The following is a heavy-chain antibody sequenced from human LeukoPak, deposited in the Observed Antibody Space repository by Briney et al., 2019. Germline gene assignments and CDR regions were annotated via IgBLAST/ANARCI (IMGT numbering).Heavy chain of an antibody. Sequence: PGGSLRLSCAASEFSVGSNYMTWVRQAPGKGLEWVSAISGSGGSTYYADSVKGRFTISRDNSKNTLYLQMNSLRAEDTAVYYCAKESFAAAAGTMGYWGQGTLVTVSS. V-gene: IGHV3-23*01. CDR1: EFSVGSNY. J-gene: IGHJ4*02. CDR2: ISGSGGST. D-gene: IGHD6-13*01. CDR3: AKESFAAAAGTMGY.